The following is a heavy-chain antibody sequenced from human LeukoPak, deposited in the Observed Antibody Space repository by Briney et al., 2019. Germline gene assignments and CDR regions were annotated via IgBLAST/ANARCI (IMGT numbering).Heavy chain of an antibody. CDR3: KQKTEYEILTGYYNERYFDY. J-gene: IGHJ4*02. CDR1: GGSFSGYY. D-gene: IGHD3-9*01. V-gene: IGHV4-34*01. Sequence: PSETLYLTCAIYGGSFSGYYWNWIRKPPGTGLDSIGEIKHSGSTTYNPSLKIRVTISVDTSKNDFSLKLSSVTAADTAVFFCKQKTEYEILTGYYNERYFDYWGQRTLVTVSS. CDR2: IKHSGST.